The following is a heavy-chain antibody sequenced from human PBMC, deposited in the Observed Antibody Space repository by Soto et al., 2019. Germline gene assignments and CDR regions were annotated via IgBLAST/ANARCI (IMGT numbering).Heavy chain of an antibody. V-gene: IGHV3-74*01. D-gene: IGHD2-15*01. Sequence: LRLSCAASGLTFNRYWMHWVRHAPGKGLVWVSHINTDGSNTNYADSVKGRFTISRDNAKSTLFLQMNSLRDEDTAVYYCAREFCSGGNCYTYYFDPWGQGIPVPVSS. J-gene: IGHJ5*02. CDR3: AREFCSGGNCYTYYFDP. CDR2: INTDGSNT. CDR1: GLTFNRYW.